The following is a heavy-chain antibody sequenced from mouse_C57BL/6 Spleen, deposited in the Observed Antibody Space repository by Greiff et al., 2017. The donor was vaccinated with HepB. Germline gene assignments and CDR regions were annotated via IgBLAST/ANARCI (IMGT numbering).Heavy chain of an antibody. V-gene: IGHV14-4*01. CDR3: TTNYYGSLAWFAY. CDR2: IDPENGDT. Sequence: VQLQQSGAELVRPGASVKLSCTASGFNIKDDYMHWVKQRPEQGLEWIGWIDPENGDTEYASKFQGKATITADTSSNTAYLQLSSLTSEDTAVYYCTTNYYGSLAWFAYWGQRTLVTVSA. J-gene: IGHJ3*01. CDR1: GFNIKDDY. D-gene: IGHD1-1*01.